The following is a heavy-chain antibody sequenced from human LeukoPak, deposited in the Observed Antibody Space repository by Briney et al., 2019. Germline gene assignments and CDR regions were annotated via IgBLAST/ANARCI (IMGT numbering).Heavy chain of an antibody. CDR1: GYTFTGYY. CDR2: INPNSGGT. J-gene: IGHJ4*02. CDR3: AFLNIVVVPAAQYVSDY. D-gene: IGHD2-2*01. Sequence: ASVKVSCKASGYTFTGYYMHWVRQAPGQGLEWMGWINPNSGGTNYAQKFQGRVTMTKDTSISTAYMELSRLRPDDTAVYYCAFLNIVVVPAAQYVSDYWGQGTLVTVSS. V-gene: IGHV1-2*02.